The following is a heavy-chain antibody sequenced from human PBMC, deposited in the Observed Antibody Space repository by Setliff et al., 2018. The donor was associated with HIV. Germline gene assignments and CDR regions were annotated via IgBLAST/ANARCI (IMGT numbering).Heavy chain of an antibody. V-gene: IGHV1-69*13. J-gene: IGHJ6*03. D-gene: IGHD3-10*01. CDR3: ARDRMVRGESGLDDYYYYMDV. CDR2: IIPFFGTA. CDR1: GGIFVHYA. Sequence: GASVKVSCKPSGGIFVHYAISWVRQAPGQGLEWMGGIIPFFGTALYAPKFQGRVTITADESTSTAYMKLSSLRSEDTAVYYCARDRMVRGESGLDDYYYYMDVWGKGTTVTVSS.